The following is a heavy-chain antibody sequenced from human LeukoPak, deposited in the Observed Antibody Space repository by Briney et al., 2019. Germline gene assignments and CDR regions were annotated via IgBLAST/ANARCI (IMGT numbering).Heavy chain of an antibody. CDR3: ARDSPYYYGSSWFDP. V-gene: IGHV4-31*03. Sequence: SETLSLTCTVSGGSISSGGYYRSWIRQHPGKGLEWIGYIYYSGSTYYNPSLKSRVTISVDTSKNQFSLKLSSVTAADTAVYYCARDSPYYYGSSWFDPWGQGTLVTVSS. CDR2: IYYSGST. J-gene: IGHJ5*02. D-gene: IGHD3-10*01. CDR1: GGSISSGGYY.